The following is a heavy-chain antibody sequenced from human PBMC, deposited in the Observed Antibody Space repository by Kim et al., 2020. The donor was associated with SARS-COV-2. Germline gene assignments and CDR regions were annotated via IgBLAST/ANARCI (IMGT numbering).Heavy chain of an antibody. J-gene: IGHJ4*02. CDR1: DVSISGSSYY. CDR2: IYYSGST. V-gene: IGHV4-39*01. CDR3: VMGVYYYDSGGYYYHGRGTGGDY. D-gene: IGHD3-22*01. Sequence: SETLSLTCTVSDVSISGSSYYWGWIRQPPGKRLEWIGSIYYSGSTKYNPSLKSRATISVETSKNQFSLKLTSVIAADTAVYYCVMGVYYYDSGGYYYHGRGTGGDYWGQGILVTVSS.